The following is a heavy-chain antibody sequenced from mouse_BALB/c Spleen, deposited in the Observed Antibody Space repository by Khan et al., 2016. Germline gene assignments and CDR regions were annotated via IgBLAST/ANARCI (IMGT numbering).Heavy chain of an antibody. CDR1: GFAFSRYW. V-gene: IGHV4-1*02. Sequence: EVQLQESGGGLVQPGGSLKLSCAASGFAFSRYWMSWVRQTPGKGLEWIGEINPDSSTINYTPSLKDKFIISRDNAKNTLYLQMSKVRSEDTALYYCASLSFAYWGQGTLVTVSA. CDR3: ASLSFAY. J-gene: IGHJ3*01. CDR2: INPDSSTI.